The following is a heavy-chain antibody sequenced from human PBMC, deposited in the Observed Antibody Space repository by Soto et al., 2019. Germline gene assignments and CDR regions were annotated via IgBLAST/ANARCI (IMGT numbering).Heavy chain of an antibody. J-gene: IGHJ5*02. CDR3: GKYECSERRCQRWFDP. CDR1: GLTLNNYA. V-gene: IGHV3-23*01. CDR2: ISRGGETI. Sequence: EVQLLESGGDVIHPGGSLRLSCAASGLTLNNYAVTWVRQAPGKGLEWVSAISRGGETIYYADSVKGRFTISRDNSKNIVFLQINSLRAGDTAVYYCGKYECSERRCQRWFDPWGQGNLVTVSS. D-gene: IGHD3-22*01.